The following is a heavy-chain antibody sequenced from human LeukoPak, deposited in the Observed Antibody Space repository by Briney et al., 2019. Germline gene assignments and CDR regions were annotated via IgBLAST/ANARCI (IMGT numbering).Heavy chain of an antibody. CDR1: GYTFTGYF. D-gene: IGHD6-13*01. CDR3: ARAQYLTAPAGTFANS. Sequence: GASVKVSCKASGYTFTGYFLHWVRRAPGQGFEWMGWINPNSGDTSYTQTFQGRVTMTRGTSLSTAYLQLNSLTSDDAAMYYCARAQYLTAPAGTFANSWGQGTLVTVSS. J-gene: IGHJ4*02. CDR2: INPNSGDT. V-gene: IGHV1-2*02.